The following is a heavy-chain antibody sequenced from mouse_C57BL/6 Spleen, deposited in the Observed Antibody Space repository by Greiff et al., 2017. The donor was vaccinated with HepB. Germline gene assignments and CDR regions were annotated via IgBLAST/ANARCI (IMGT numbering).Heavy chain of an antibody. CDR2: IYWDDDK. CDR3: ARSVYVYGSSYWYFDV. D-gene: IGHD1-1*01. CDR1: GFSLSTSGMG. J-gene: IGHJ1*03. Sequence: QVTLKVSGPGILQSSQTLSLTCSFSGFSLSTSGMGVSWIRQPSGKGLEWLAHIYWDDDKRYNPSLKSRLTIAKDTSRNQVFLKITSVDTADTSTYYCARSVYVYGSSYWYFDVWGTGTMVTVSS. V-gene: IGHV8-12*01.